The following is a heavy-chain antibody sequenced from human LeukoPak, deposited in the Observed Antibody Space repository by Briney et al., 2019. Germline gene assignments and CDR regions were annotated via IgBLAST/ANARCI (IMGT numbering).Heavy chain of an antibody. CDR2: VSYSGSP. CDR1: GDSISSSRYY. Sequence: SETLSLTCTVSGDSISSSRYYWGWIRQPPGKGLEWIGSVSYSGSPYYNPSLKSRFTTSVDTSKNQFSLRLSSVTATDTAMYYCARHGWDYPSGTYYTFDPWGQGTLVTVSS. CDR3: ARHGWDYPSGTYYTFDP. J-gene: IGHJ5*02. V-gene: IGHV4-39*01. D-gene: IGHD3-10*01.